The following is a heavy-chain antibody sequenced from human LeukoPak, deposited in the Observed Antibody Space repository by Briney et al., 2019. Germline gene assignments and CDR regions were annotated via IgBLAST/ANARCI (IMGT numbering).Heavy chain of an antibody. CDR1: GGSVSSGSYY. D-gene: IGHD4-17*01. Sequence: SETLSLTCTVSGGSVSSGSYYWSWIRQPPGKGLEWIGYIYYSGSTNYNPSLKSRVTISVVTSKNQFSLKLGSVTAADTAVYYCARVHTTVTTYYFYYWGQGTLVTVSS. J-gene: IGHJ4*02. CDR2: IYYSGST. CDR3: ARVHTTVTTYYFYY. V-gene: IGHV4-61*01.